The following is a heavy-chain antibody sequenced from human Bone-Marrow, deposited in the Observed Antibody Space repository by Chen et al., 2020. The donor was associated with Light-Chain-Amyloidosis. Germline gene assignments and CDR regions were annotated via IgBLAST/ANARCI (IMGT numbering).Heavy chain of an antibody. CDR3: AGGNDYYFDL. Sequence: QVRLQQWGAGRLKSSETLSLTCAVFGGPLSDYYWSWSRQRPGKGLEYIGETSHRGKTIYTPSFKSRVTISVDLSKNQFSLKLASVTAADTAVYYCAGGNDYYFDLWGSWHPGRCLL. D-gene: IGHD5-12*01. V-gene: IGHV4-34*01. CDR1: GGPLSDYY. CDR2: TSHRGKT. J-gene: IGHJ2*01.